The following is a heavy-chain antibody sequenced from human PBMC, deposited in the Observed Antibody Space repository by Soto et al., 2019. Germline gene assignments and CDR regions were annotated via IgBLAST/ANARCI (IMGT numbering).Heavy chain of an antibody. CDR3: ARGRGCSGGSCYHNWFDP. J-gene: IGHJ5*02. CDR1: GGSFSGYY. D-gene: IGHD2-15*01. V-gene: IGHV4-34*01. CDR2: INHSGST. Sequence: PSETLSLTCAVYGGSFSGYYWSWIRQPPGKGLEWIGEINHSGSTNYNPSLKSRVTISVDTSKNQFSLKLSSVTAADTAVYYCARGRGCSGGSCYHNWFDPWGQGTLVTVSS.